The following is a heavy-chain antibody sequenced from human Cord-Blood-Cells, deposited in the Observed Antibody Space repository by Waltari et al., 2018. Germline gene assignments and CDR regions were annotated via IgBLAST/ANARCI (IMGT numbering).Heavy chain of an antibody. Sequence: VPLVQSGAAVKKPGSSVKVSCKASGGTFSSYAISGVRQAPGQGLEWMGGIIPIFGTANYAQKFQGRVTITADESTSTAYMELSSLRSEDTAVYYCARAYSSGWYIDYWGQGTLVTVSS. CDR1: GGTFSSYA. CDR2: IIPIFGTA. CDR3: ARAYSSGWYIDY. J-gene: IGHJ4*02. V-gene: IGHV1-69*01. D-gene: IGHD6-19*01.